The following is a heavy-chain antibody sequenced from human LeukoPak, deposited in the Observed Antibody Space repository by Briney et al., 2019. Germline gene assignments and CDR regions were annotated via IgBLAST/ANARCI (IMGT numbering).Heavy chain of an antibody. V-gene: IGHV1-2*02. CDR1: GYSFTHYD. CDR2: INPNSGGT. Sequence: ASVKVSCKASGYSFTHYDMHWVRQAPGQGGEGMAWINPNSGGTNYEKKYQGRVTLTRDTSVNTVYMELSSLRSDDTAVYYCARGPSSENWFDPWGQGTLVTVAS. J-gene: IGHJ5*02. D-gene: IGHD1-26*01. CDR3: ARGPSSENWFDP.